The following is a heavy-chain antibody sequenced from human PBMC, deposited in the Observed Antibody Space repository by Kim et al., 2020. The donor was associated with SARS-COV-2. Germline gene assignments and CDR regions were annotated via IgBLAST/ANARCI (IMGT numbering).Heavy chain of an antibody. CDR2: IIPILGIA. CDR3: ARGVPTMVRGVIIPSYYYGMDV. V-gene: IGHV1-69*04. D-gene: IGHD3-10*01. CDR1: GGTFSSYA. Sequence: SVKVSCKASGGTFSSYAISWVRQAPGQGLEWMGRIIPILGIANYAQKFQGRVTITADKSTSTAYMELSSLRSEDTAVYYCARGVPTMVRGVIIPSYYYGMDVWGQGTTVTVSS. J-gene: IGHJ6*02.